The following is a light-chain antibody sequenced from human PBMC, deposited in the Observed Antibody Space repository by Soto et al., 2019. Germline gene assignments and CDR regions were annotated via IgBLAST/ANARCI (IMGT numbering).Light chain of an antibody. J-gene: IGLJ1*01. CDR2: LNSDGSH. V-gene: IGLV4-69*01. CDR3: QTWGTGIHYV. Sequence: QSVLTQSPSASASLGASVKLTCTLSSGHSSYAIAWHQQQPEKGPRYLMKLNSDGSHSKGDGIPDRFSGSSSGAERYLTISSLQSEDEADYYWQTWGTGIHYVFGTGTKLTVL. CDR1: SGHSSYA.